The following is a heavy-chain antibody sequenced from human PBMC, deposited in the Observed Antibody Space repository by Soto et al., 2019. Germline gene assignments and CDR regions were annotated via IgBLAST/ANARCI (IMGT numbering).Heavy chain of an antibody. V-gene: IGHV5-51*01. CDR1: GYTFTNYW. CDR3: ARHGKDSTNWYFDH. J-gene: IGHJ4*02. CDR2: IYPGDSDT. D-gene: IGHD6-13*01. Sequence: EVQLVQSGAEMKKPGESLKISCKGSGYTFTNYWIGWVRQMPGKGLEWMAIIYPGDSDTRYSPSFQGQVTISADKSINTAYLQWSSLKASDTAMYYCARHGKDSTNWYFDHWGQGTLVTVSP.